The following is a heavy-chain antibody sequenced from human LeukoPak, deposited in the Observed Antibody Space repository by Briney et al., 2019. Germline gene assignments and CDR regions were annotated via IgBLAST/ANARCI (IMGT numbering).Heavy chain of an antibody. CDR1: GYSISSGYY. V-gene: IGHV4-38-2*02. D-gene: IGHD4-17*01. Sequence: SETLSLTCTVSGYSISSGYYWGWIRQPPGKGLEWIGSIYHSGSTYYNPSLKSRVTISVDTSKNQFSLKLSSVTAADTAVYYCARDQGGTTVSFRYWGQGTLVTVSS. J-gene: IGHJ4*02. CDR3: ARDQGGTTVSFRY. CDR2: IYHSGST.